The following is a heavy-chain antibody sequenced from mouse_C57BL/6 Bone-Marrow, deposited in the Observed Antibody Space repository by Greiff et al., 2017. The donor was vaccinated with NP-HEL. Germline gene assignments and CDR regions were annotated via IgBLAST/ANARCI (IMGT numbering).Heavy chain of an antibody. CDR3: ARSGDYYGSSYFDY. V-gene: IGHV1-69*01. J-gene: IGHJ2*01. CDR1: GYTFTSYW. D-gene: IGHD1-1*01. CDR2: IDPSDSYT. Sequence: VQLQQPGAELVMPGASVKLSCKASGYTFTSYWMHWVKQRPGQGLEWIGEIDPSDSYTNYIQKFKGKSTLTVDKSSSTAYMQLSSLTSEDSAVYYCARSGDYYGSSYFDYWGQGTTLTVSS.